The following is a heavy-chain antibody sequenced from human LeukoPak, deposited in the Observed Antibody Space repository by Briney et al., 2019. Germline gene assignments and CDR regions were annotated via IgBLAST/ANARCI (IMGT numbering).Heavy chain of an antibody. CDR2: INHSGST. CDR1: GGSISSSSYY. Sequence: SETLSLTCTVSGGSISSSSYYWSWIRQPPGKGLEWIGEINHSGSTNYNPSLKSRVTISVDTSKNQFSLKLSSVTAADTAVYYCARQIQFVVVPAASPRIWYYFDYWGQGTLVTVSS. J-gene: IGHJ4*02. CDR3: ARQIQFVVVPAASPRIWYYFDY. V-gene: IGHV4-39*01. D-gene: IGHD2-2*01.